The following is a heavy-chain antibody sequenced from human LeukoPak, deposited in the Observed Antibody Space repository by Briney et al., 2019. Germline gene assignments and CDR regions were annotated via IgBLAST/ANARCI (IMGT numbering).Heavy chain of an antibody. J-gene: IGHJ4*02. CDR2: IYPKSGKT. V-gene: IGHV1-8*01. Sequence: ASVRDSCMASLYTFTRYDINGVRPAPGERLEWMGWIYPKSGKTNNAQTFQGRATITRKTTISTAYMELSSLRTEETAVYYCARGRIVVATDYWGQGTLVTVSS. D-gene: IGHD1-26*01. CDR1: LYTFTRYD. CDR3: ARGRIVVATDY.